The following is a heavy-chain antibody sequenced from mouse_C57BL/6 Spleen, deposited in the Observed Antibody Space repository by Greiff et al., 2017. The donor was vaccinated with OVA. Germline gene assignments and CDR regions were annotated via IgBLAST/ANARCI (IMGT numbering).Heavy chain of an antibody. D-gene: IGHD2-1*01. J-gene: IGHJ2*01. CDR1: GYSITSGYY. CDR3: ARDGYGNFDD. CDR2: ISYDGSN. V-gene: IGHV3-6*01. Sequence: EVKLMESGPGLVKPSQSLSLTCSVTGYSITSGYYWNWIRQFPGNKLEWMGYISYDGSNNYNPSLKNRISITRDTSKNQFFLKLNSVTTEDTATYYCARDGYGNFDDWGQGTTLTVSS.